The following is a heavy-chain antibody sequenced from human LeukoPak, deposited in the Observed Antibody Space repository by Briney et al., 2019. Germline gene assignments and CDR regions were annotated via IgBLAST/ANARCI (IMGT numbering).Heavy chain of an antibody. Sequence: SETLSLTCTVSGGSISSGGYYWSWIRQHPGKGLEWIGYIYYSASTYYNPSLKSRVTISVDTSKNQFSLRLSSVTAADTAVYYCARGNTVTVDYWGQGTLVTVSS. V-gene: IGHV4-31*03. CDR3: ARGNTVTVDY. D-gene: IGHD4-17*01. CDR1: GGSISSGGYY. J-gene: IGHJ4*02. CDR2: IYYSAST.